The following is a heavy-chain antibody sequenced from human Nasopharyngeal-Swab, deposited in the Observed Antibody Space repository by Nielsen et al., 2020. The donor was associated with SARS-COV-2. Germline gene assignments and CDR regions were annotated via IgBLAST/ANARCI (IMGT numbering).Heavy chain of an antibody. V-gene: IGHV3-48*04. J-gene: IGHJ4*02. CDR2: ISSSSSTI. CDR3: ARDLDRSFDY. D-gene: IGHD3/OR15-3a*01. Sequence: GESLKISCAASGFTFSSYSMNWVRQAPGKGLEWVSYISSSSSTIYYADSVKGRLTISRDNAKNSLYLQMNSLRAEDTAVYYCARDLDRSFDYWGQGTLVTVSS. CDR1: GFTFSSYS.